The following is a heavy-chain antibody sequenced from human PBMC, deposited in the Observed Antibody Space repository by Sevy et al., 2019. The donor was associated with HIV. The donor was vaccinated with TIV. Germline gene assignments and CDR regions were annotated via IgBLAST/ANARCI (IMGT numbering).Heavy chain of an antibody. Sequence: GGSLRLSCAASGFTFSSNWMNWVRQAPGKVLEWVANIKQGGSEKNYVDSVKGRFTISRDNAKNSLYLQMNSLRAEDTAGYYCAREQPYDFSRAYSGGALHIWGQGATVTVSS. D-gene: IGHD3-3*01. J-gene: IGHJ3*02. V-gene: IGHV3-7*01. CDR1: GFTFSSNW. CDR2: IKQGGSEK. CDR3: AREQPYDFSRAYSGGALHI.